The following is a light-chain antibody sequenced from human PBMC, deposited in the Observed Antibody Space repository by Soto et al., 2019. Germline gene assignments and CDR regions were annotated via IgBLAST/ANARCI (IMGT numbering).Light chain of an antibody. Sequence: QSALTQPASVSGSPGQSITISCTGTSDDVGAYNLVSWYQQHPGQAPKVLIYKVSNRPSGVSNRFSGSKSGNTASLTISGLQAEEEAIYFCSSYTSNSRVFGTGTKLTVL. CDR2: KVS. V-gene: IGLV2-14*03. CDR3: SSYTSNSRV. CDR1: SDDVGAYNL. J-gene: IGLJ1*01.